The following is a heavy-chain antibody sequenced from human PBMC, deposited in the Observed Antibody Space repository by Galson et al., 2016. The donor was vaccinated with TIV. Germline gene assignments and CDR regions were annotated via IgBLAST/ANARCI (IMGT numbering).Heavy chain of an antibody. Sequence: SVKVSCKASGYIFNNFGVSWVRQAPGQGLEWMAWISVYNGNTNYAQSLQGRVTLTTDTSTSTASMELGSLRSDDTAVYYCSRDTPSLLAAATMDYWGQGTLVTVSS. J-gene: IGHJ4*02. CDR3: SRDTPSLLAAATMDY. V-gene: IGHV1-18*01. CDR2: ISVYNGNT. CDR1: GYIFNNFG. D-gene: IGHD6-25*01.